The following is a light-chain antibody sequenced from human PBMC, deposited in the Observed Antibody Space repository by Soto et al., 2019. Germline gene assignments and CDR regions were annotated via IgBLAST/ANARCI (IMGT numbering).Light chain of an antibody. J-gene: IGKJ4*01. Sequence: DIQMTQSPSSLSASVGDRVTITCQASQGINNYLNWYQQKPGKAPKLLIYDASNLETGVPSRFNGSGSGTHFTFTISSLQPADCATYFCQQYDNLILTCGGGTKVEIK. V-gene: IGKV1-33*01. CDR3: QQYDNLILT. CDR1: QGINNY. CDR2: DAS.